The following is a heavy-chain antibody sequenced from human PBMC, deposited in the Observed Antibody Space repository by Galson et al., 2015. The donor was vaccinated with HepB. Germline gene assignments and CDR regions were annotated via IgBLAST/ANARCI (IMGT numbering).Heavy chain of an antibody. V-gene: IGHV3-21*01. J-gene: IGHJ2*01. CDR1: GFTFSSYS. CDR3: ARPEVRGVIPHWYFDL. Sequence: SLRLSCAASGFTFSSYSMNWVRQAPGKGLEWVSSISSSSSYIYYADSVKGRFTISRDNAKNSLYLQMNSLRAEDTAVYCCARPEVRGVIPHWYFDLWGRGTLVTVSS. D-gene: IGHD3-10*01. CDR2: ISSSSSYI.